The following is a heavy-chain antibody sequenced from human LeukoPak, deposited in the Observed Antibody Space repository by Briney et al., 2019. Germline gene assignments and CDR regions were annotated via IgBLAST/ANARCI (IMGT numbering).Heavy chain of an antibody. V-gene: IGHV3-48*01. J-gene: IGHJ4*02. CDR1: GFTFSTYS. CDR3: ARGSTYYDSSGQVPFDY. CDR2: ISSSSSTI. D-gene: IGHD3-22*01. Sequence: GGSLRLSCAASGFTFSTYSMNWVRQAPGKGLEWVSYISSSSSTIYYADSVKGRFTISRDNAKNSLYLQMNSLRAEDTAVYYCARGSTYYDSSGQVPFDYWGQGTLVTVSP.